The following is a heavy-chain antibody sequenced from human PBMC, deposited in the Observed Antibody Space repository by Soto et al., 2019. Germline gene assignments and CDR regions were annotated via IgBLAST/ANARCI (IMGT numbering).Heavy chain of an antibody. D-gene: IGHD2-15*01. CDR2: ISSSGSNSI. Sequence: PGGSLSLSCAAAGVPFSDYFMTWIRQAPGKVLERVSYISSSGSNSIYYADSVKGRFTTARDNAKNSLYLQMNSLRVEDTAVYYCARSSATPNGWWGYGLDVWGQGTTVTVSS. CDR1: GVPFSDYF. CDR3: ARSSATPNGWWGYGLDV. J-gene: IGHJ6*02. V-gene: IGHV3-11*01.